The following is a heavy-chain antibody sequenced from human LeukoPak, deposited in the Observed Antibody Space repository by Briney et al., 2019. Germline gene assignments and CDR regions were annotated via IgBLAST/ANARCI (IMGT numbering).Heavy chain of an antibody. Sequence: GGSLRLSCAASGFTVSSNYMSWVRQAPGKGLEWVSHINSDGSNTNYADSVKGRFTISRDNAKNTLYLQMNSLRAEDTAVYYCARDSGYAIQSPWGQGTLVTVSS. CDR3: ARDSGYAIQSP. CDR2: INSDGSNT. CDR1: GFTVSSNY. V-gene: IGHV3-74*01. D-gene: IGHD3-10*01. J-gene: IGHJ5*02.